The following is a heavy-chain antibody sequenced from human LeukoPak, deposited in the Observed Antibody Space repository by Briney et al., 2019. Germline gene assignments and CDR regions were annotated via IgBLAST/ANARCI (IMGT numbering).Heavy chain of an antibody. CDR3: ARHGYYYYTSGYFGY. CDR1: GGSISSSFYY. J-gene: IGHJ4*02. Sequence: SETLSLTCTVSGGSISSSFYYWGWLRQPPGKGLESIGSTYYSGTTYYKPSLKSRVSVSVDTSKNQLSLNLTSVTAADTALYYCARHGYYYYTSGYFGYWGQGILVTVSS. CDR2: TYYSGTT. V-gene: IGHV4-39*01. D-gene: IGHD3-22*01.